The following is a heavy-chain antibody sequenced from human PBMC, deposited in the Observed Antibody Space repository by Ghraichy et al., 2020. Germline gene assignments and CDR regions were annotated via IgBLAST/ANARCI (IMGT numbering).Heavy chain of an antibody. CDR3: AREGYYERSHYYYYYGMNV. CDR2: LYTIGTT. V-gene: IGHV4-4*07. Sequence: SETLSLTCTVSGASISGDYWTWIRQPAGKGLEWIGRLYTIGTTNYNPSLKSRVTMSVDTSKNQFSLNLSSVTAADTAVYYCAREGYYERSHYYYYYGMNVWGPGTTVPVSS. CDR1: GASISGDY. D-gene: IGHD3-22*01. J-gene: IGHJ6*02.